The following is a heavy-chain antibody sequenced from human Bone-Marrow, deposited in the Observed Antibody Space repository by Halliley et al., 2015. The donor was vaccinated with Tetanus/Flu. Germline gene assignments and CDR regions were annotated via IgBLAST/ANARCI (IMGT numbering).Heavy chain of an antibody. J-gene: IGHJ6*02. CDR2: SDSRYT. D-gene: IGHD2-2*01. CDR3: TRDHEVPADIPFYYYGMDV. V-gene: IGHV3-11*05. Sequence: SDSRYTDYGDPVKGRFTISRENARNSLYLQMNSLTAEDTAVYYCTRDHEVPADIPFYYYGMDVWGQGTTVTVSS.